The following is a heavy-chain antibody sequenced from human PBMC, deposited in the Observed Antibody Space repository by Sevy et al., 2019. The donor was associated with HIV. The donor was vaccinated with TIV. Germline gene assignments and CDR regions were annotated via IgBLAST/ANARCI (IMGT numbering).Heavy chain of an antibody. V-gene: IGHV1-18*01. Sequence: ASVKVSCKASGYTFTSYGISWVRQAPGQGLEWMGWISAYNGNTNYAQKLQGRVTMTTDTSTSTAYMELRSLRSDDRAVYYGARGSEGAGGDIVATIYYYYGMDVWGQGTTVTVSS. CDR2: ISAYNGNT. J-gene: IGHJ6*02. CDR3: ARGSEGAGGDIVATIYYYYGMDV. CDR1: GYTFTSYG. D-gene: IGHD5-12*01.